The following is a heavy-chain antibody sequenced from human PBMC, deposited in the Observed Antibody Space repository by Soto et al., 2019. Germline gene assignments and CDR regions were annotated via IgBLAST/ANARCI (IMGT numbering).Heavy chain of an antibody. J-gene: IGHJ4*02. CDR3: ARPAPLGYCSGRSCYSTHFDY. V-gene: IGHV5-51*01. D-gene: IGHD2-15*01. Sequence: EPLKVSCKGAGDSFTSYWSGWVCQMHGKGLEWMGIIYPGDSDTRYSPSFQGQVTISADKSISTAYLQWSSLKASDTAMYYCARPAPLGYCSGRSCYSTHFDYWGQGPLVTVSS. CDR1: GDSFTSYW. CDR2: IYPGDSDT.